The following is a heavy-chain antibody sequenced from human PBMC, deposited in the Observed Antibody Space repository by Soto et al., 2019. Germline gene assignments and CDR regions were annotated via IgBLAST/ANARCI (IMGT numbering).Heavy chain of an antibody. CDR2: IWYDGSNK. CDR3: ARDNYSSGWYSFFDY. V-gene: IGHV3-33*01. Sequence: PGGSLSLSCAASGFTFSSYGMHWVRQAPGKGLEWVAVIWYDGSNKYYADSVKGRFTISRDNSKNTLYLQMNSLRAEDTAVYYCARDNYSSGWYSFFDYWGQGTLVTVSS. J-gene: IGHJ4*02. D-gene: IGHD6-19*01. CDR1: GFTFSSYG.